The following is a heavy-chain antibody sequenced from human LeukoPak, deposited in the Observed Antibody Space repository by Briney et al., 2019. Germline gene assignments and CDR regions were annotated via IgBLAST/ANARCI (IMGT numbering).Heavy chain of an antibody. D-gene: IGHD5-12*01. CDR3: ATNGGGDSGYGNFDY. CDR1: GFSFSSYW. CDR2: IKQDGSDK. J-gene: IGHJ4*02. Sequence: PGGSLRLSCAASGFSFSSYWMSWVRQAPGKGLEWVANIKQDGSDKKYVDSVKGRFTISRDNAKNSLYLQMNSLRPEDTALYYCATNGGGDSGYGNFDYWGQGTLVTVSS. V-gene: IGHV3-7*03.